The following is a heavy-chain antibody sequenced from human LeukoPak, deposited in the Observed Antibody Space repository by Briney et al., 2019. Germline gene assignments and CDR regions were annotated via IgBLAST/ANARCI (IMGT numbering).Heavy chain of an antibody. CDR2: ISWNSGSI. D-gene: IGHD6-19*01. CDR3: AKDVVAGTHYYYGMDV. Sequence: GRSLRLSCAASGFTFDDYAMHWVRQAPGKGLEWVSGISWNSGSIGYADSVKGRFTISRDNAKNSLYLQMNSLRAEDTALCYCAKDVVAGTHYYYGMDVWGQGTTVTVSS. V-gene: IGHV3-9*01. CDR1: GFTFDDYA. J-gene: IGHJ6*02.